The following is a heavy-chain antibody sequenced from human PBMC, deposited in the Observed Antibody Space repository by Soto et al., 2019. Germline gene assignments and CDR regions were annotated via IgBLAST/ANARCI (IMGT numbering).Heavy chain of an antibody. CDR1: GFTFSSYA. CDR2: ISGSGGST. D-gene: IGHD1-7*01. Sequence: GGSLRLSCAASGFTFSSYAMSWVRQAPGKGLEWVSAISGSGGSTYYPDSVKGRFTISRDNAKNTLYLQMNSLRAEDTAVYYCAKDRVFRVELFDYWGQGTLVTVSS. V-gene: IGHV3-23*01. CDR3: AKDRVFRVELFDY. J-gene: IGHJ4*02.